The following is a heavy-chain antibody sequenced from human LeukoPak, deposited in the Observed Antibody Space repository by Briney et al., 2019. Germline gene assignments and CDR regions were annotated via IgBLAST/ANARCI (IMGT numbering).Heavy chain of an antibody. Sequence: PGGSLRLSCAASGFTFSSYSMNWVRQAPGKGLEWVSYISSSSSTIYYADSVKGRFTIPRDDSKNTLYLQMHSLRAEDTAIYYCTRDLFDWGQGALVTVSS. CDR1: GFTFSSYS. CDR2: ISSSSSTI. J-gene: IGHJ4*02. V-gene: IGHV3-48*01. CDR3: TRDLFD. D-gene: IGHD3-10*02.